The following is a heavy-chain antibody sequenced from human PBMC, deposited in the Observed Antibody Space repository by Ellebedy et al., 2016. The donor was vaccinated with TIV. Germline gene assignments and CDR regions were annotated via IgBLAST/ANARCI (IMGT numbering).Heavy chain of an antibody. V-gene: IGHV3-48*04. J-gene: IGHJ4*02. Sequence: GGSLRLSXAASGFTFSSYAMNWVRQAPGKGLEWVSYITTSSSNIFYTDSVRGRFTISRDNAKNSLYLQMNSLRVEDTALYYCAKDMTVAGTDLDYWGQGTLVTVSS. CDR3: AKDMTVAGTDLDY. D-gene: IGHD6-19*01. CDR2: ITTSSSNI. CDR1: GFTFSSYA.